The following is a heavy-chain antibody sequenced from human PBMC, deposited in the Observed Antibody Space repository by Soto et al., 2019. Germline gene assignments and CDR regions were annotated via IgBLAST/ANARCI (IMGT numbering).Heavy chain of an antibody. CDR3: ARGGTWHFDY. CDR2: ISDSGNTI. V-gene: IGHV3-11*01. CDR1: GFTFTDHY. D-gene: IGHD1-26*01. Sequence: QVQVVESGGGLVKPGGSLRLSCAGSGFTFTDHYMSWIRQAPGKGLEWISYISDSGNTIYYADSVKGRFTISRDSAKNSLDLQMNSLTAEDTAVYYCARGGTWHFDYWGQGTLVTVPS. J-gene: IGHJ4*02.